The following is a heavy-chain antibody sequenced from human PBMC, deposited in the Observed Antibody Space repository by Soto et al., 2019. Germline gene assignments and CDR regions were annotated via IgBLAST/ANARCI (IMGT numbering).Heavy chain of an antibody. CDR2: ITWNSGTI. CDR3: ARDMGRGYYYFDY. CDR1: GFTFDDYA. V-gene: IGHV3-9*01. D-gene: IGHD3-22*01. J-gene: IGHJ4*02. Sequence: EVQLVESGGNLVQPGRSLRLSCAASGFTFDDYAMHWVRQAPGKGLEWVSGITWNSGTIGYADSVKGRFTISRDNAKNSLYLQMNSLRAEDTALYYCARDMGRGYYYFDYWGQGTLVTVSS.